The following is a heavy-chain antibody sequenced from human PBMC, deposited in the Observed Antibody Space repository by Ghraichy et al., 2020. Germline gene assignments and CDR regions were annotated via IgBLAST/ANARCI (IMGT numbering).Heavy chain of an antibody. V-gene: IGHV3-23*01. CDR2: ISGSGGST. CDR3: AKGSLQYYYDSSGYPGY. Sequence: GGSLRLSCAASGFTFSSYAMSWVRQAPGKGLEWVSAISGSGGSTYYADSVKGRFTISRDNSKNTLYLQMNSLRAEDTAVYYCAKGSLQYYYDSSGYPGYWGQGTLVTVSS. CDR1: GFTFSSYA. D-gene: IGHD3-22*01. J-gene: IGHJ4*02.